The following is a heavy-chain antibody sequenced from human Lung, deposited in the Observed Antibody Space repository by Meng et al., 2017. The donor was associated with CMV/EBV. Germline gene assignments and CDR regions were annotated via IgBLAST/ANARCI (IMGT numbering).Heavy chain of an antibody. D-gene: IGHD2-2*02. V-gene: IGHV1-18*01. J-gene: IGHJ6*02. Sequence: ASVKVSCKASGYTFTSYGISWVRQAPGQGLEWMGWISAYNGNTNYAQKLQSRVTMTTDTSTSTAYMELRSLRSDDTAVYYCARNPLYCSSTSCYIPGNYYYYYGMDVWGQGTXVTVSS. CDR3: ARNPLYCSSTSCYIPGNYYYYYGMDV. CDR1: GYTFTSYG. CDR2: ISAYNGNT.